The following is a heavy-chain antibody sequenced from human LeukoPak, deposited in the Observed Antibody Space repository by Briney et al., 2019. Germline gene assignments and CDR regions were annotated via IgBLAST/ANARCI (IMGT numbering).Heavy chain of an antibody. CDR3: ASPHCGGDCFSLYY. CDR1: GYSFTSYW. J-gene: IGHJ4*02. CDR2: IYPGDSDT. D-gene: IGHD2-21*02. V-gene: IGHV5-51*01. Sequence: GESLQISCQASGYSFTSYWIGWVRQMPGKGLEWMGIIYPGDSDTKYSPSFQGQVTISADKSISTAYLQWSSLKASDTAMYYCASPHCGGDCFSLYYWGQGTLVTVSS.